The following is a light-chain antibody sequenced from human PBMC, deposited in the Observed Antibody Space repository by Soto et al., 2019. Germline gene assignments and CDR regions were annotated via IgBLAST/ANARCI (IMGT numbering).Light chain of an antibody. J-gene: IGKJ1*01. Sequence: DIQMTQSPSTLSASVGDRVTITCRASQSISSWLAWYQQKPGKAPKLLIYDASSLESGVPSRFSGSGSGTEFTLTISSLQLDYITNSYCQQYNSYSWTFGQGTKVEIK. CDR3: QQYNSYSWT. CDR1: QSISSW. CDR2: DAS. V-gene: IGKV1-5*01.